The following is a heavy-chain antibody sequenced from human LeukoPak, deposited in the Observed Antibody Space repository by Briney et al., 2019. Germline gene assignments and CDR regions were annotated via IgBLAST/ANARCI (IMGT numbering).Heavy chain of an antibody. J-gene: IGHJ6*03. V-gene: IGHV3-23*01. D-gene: IGHD1-26*01. CDR1: GFTFSSYA. CDR3: ARGRHQWELPYYYYYMDV. Sequence: GGSLRLSCAASGFTFSSYAMSWVRQAPGKGLEWVSAISGSGGSTYYADSVKGRFTISRDNSKNTLYLQMNSLRAEDTAVYYCARGRHQWELPYYYYYMDVWGKGTTVTVSS. CDR2: ISGSGGST.